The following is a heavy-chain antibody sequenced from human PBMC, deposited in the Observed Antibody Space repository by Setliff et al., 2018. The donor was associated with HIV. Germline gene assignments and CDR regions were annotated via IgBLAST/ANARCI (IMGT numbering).Heavy chain of an antibody. D-gene: IGHD6-13*01. V-gene: IGHV3-49*03. CDR2: VRGIAYGGTT. Sequence: LSLSCTASGFSIDDYAMNWFRQAPGRGLEWVGLVRGIAYGGTTEYAASVRGRFTISRDDSKNTLYLQMNSLKTEDTAVYYCTAALQQQVVRWFDPWGQGTLVTVSS. CDR3: TAALQQQVVRWFDP. J-gene: IGHJ5*02. CDR1: GFSIDDYA.